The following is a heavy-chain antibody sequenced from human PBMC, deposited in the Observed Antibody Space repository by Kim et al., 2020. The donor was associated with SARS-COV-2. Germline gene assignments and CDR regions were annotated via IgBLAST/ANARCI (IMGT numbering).Heavy chain of an antibody. J-gene: IGHJ4*02. CDR2: IYYSGST. D-gene: IGHD1-26*01. Sequence: SETLSLTCTVSGGSISSYYWSWIRQPPGKGLEWIGYIYYSGSTNYKPSLKSRVTISVDTSKNQFSLKLSSVTAADTAVYYCARESEGAWAFGYWGQGTLVTVSS. CDR1: GGSISSYY. CDR3: ARESEGAWAFGY. V-gene: IGHV4-59*01.